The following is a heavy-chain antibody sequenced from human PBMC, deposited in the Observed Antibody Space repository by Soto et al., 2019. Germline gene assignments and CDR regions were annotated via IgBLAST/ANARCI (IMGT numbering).Heavy chain of an antibody. J-gene: IGHJ6*02. CDR1: GYSISSGHS. V-gene: IGHV4-38-2*01. CDR2: IFHTGST. Sequence: SETLSLTCAVSGYSISSGHSWGWVRQPPGKGLEWIGSIFHTGSTYYNPSLKSRVTLSVDTSKNQFSLKLSSVTAADTAVYFCATLPRLDGMDVWGQGTTVTVSS. CDR3: ATLPRLDGMDV. D-gene: IGHD6-25*01.